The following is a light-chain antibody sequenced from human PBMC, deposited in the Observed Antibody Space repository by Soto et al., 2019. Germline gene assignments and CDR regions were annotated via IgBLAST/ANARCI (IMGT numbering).Light chain of an antibody. CDR1: QRISTW. CDR3: LQYLTYPWT. J-gene: IGKJ1*01. V-gene: IGKV1-5*01. CDR2: DGS. Sequence: DIQMTQSPSTLSAFVGDRVTITCRASQRISTWLAWYKQKPGKAPSLLIYDGSILKSGVPTTFSCNGSGTEFALTVTTLHLDDFATYSCLQYLTYPWTLGQWPTVHIK.